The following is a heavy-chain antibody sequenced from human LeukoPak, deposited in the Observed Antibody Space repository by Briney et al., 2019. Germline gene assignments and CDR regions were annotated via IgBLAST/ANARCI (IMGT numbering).Heavy chain of an antibody. CDR2: INGDGSST. CDR3: ARDEVYCGGDCYPTLYY. CDR1: GFTFSSYW. V-gene: IGHV3-74*01. Sequence: GGSLRLSCAASGFTFSSYWMLWVRQPPGKGLVWVSRINGDGSSTTYADSVKGRFTISRDNSKNTLYLQMNSLRAEDTAVYYCARDEVYCGGDCYPTLYYWGQGTLVTVSS. J-gene: IGHJ4*02. D-gene: IGHD2-21*02.